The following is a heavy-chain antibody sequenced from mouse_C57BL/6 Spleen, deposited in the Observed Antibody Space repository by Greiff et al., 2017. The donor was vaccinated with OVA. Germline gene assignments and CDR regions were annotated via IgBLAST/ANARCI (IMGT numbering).Heavy chain of an antibody. CDR3: AVEQRMDY. CDR1: GYTFTSYW. CDR2: IYPSDSET. D-gene: IGHD6-1*01. Sequence: QVQLKQPGAELVRPGSSVKLSCKASGYTFTSYWMDWVKQRPGQGLEWIGNIYPSDSETHYNQKFKDKATLTVDKSSSTAYMQLSIMTSEDSAVYYCAVEQRMDYWGQGTSLTVSS. J-gene: IGHJ2*02. V-gene: IGHV1-61*01.